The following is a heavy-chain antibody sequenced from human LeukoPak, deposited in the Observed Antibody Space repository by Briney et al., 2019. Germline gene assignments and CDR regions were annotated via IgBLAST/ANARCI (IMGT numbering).Heavy chain of an antibody. CDR1: GYTLTELS. Sequence: GASVKVSCKVSGYTLTELSMHWVRQAPGKGVEWMGGFDPEDGETIYAQKFQGRVTMTEDTSTDTAYMELSRLRSEDTAVYYCVSGRLERLDAFDIWGQGTMVTVSS. V-gene: IGHV1-24*01. D-gene: IGHD3-16*01. J-gene: IGHJ3*02. CDR2: FDPEDGET. CDR3: VSGRLERLDAFDI.